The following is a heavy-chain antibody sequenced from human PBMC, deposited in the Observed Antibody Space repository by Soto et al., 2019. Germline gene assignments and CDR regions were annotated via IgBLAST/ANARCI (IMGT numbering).Heavy chain of an antibody. CDR1: GGSINSSHW. V-gene: IGHV4-4*02. CDR3: VILDYYYASSGYFSDD. J-gene: IGHJ4*02. Sequence: QVQLQESGPGLVKPSGTLSLTCAVSGGSINSSHWWSWVRQPPGKGLEWIGEIYHRGSTNYNPSLRSRVTISVAQSENQFSLQLSSVTAAVTAVYYCVILDYYYASSGYFSDDWGQGTLVTVSS. CDR2: IYHRGST. D-gene: IGHD3-22*01.